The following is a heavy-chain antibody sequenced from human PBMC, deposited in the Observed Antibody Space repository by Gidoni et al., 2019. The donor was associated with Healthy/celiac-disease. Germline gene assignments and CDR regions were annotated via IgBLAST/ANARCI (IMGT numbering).Heavy chain of an antibody. Sequence: QVQLQESGPGLVKPSETLSLTCTVSGGSISSYYWSWIRQPPGKGLEWIGYIYYSGSTNYNPSLKSRVTISVDTSKNQFSLKLSSVPAADTAVYYCARRRTPDYWYFDLWGRGTLVTVSS. J-gene: IGHJ2*01. V-gene: IGHV4-59*01. CDR2: IYYSGST. CDR1: GGSISSYY. CDR3: ARRRTPDYWYFDL.